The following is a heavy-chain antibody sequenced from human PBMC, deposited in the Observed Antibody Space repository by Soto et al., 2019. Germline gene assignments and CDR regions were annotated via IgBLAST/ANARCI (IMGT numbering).Heavy chain of an antibody. CDR3: ARSLRSFDWLFAY. CDR1: GGSISSSTYY. D-gene: IGHD3-9*01. Sequence: QLQLQESGPGLVKPSETLSLTCTVSGGSISSSTYYWGWIRQPPGKGLEWIGSIYYSGSAYYNPSLKSRVTISVDTSKNQFSLKLSSVTAADTAVYYCARSLRSFDWLFAYWGQGTLVTVSS. J-gene: IGHJ4*02. V-gene: IGHV4-39*01. CDR2: IYYSGSA.